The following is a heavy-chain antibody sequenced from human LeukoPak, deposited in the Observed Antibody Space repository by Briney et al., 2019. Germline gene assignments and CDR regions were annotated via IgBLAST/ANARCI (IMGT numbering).Heavy chain of an antibody. CDR3: ARDLNYDILTGSLRAYFDS. J-gene: IGHJ4*02. D-gene: IGHD3-9*01. CDR2: ISSSSTYI. CDR1: GFTFRSYS. Sequence: GGSLRLSCVASGFTFRSYSMNWVRQAPGKGLEWVSSISSSSTYIYYADSVKGRFTISRDNANNSLYLQMNSLRAHDTAVYYCARDLNYDILTGSLRAYFDSWGQGTLVTVSS. V-gene: IGHV3-21*01.